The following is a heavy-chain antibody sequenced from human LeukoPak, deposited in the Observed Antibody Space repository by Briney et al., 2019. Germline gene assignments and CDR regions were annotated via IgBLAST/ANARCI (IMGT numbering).Heavy chain of an antibody. J-gene: IGHJ4*02. CDR3: ARDISSGWLTFDY. CDR1: GFTVSSNY. CDR2: IYSGGST. V-gene: IGHV3-66*01. D-gene: IGHD6-19*01. Sequence: GGSLRLSCAASGFTVSSNYMSWVRQAPGKGLEWVSVIYSGGSTYYADSVKGRFTISRDNSKNTLYLQMNNLRAEDTAVYYCARDISSGWLTFDYWGQGTLVTVSS.